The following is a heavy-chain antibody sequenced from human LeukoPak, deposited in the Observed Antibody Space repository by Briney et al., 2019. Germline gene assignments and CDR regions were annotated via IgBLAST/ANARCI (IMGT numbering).Heavy chain of an antibody. CDR2: INPNSGGT. D-gene: IGHD3-3*01. Sequence: ASVKVSCKASGYTFTGYYMHWVRQAPGQGLEWMGWINPNSGGTNYAQKFQGRVTMTRDTSISTAYMELSRLRSDDTAVYYCASDPETLYDFWSGYLGYWGQGTLVTVSS. CDR1: GYTFTGYY. J-gene: IGHJ4*02. CDR3: ASDPETLYDFWSGYLGY. V-gene: IGHV1-2*02.